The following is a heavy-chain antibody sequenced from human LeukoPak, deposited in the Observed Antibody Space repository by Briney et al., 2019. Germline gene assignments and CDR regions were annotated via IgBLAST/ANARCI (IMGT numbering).Heavy chain of an antibody. D-gene: IGHD5-24*01. CDR3: ARTLGGMTVERATGLDL. J-gene: IGHJ2*01. V-gene: IGHV1-18*01. Sequence: ASVKVSCKSSGYTFSTHGVTWVRQRPGQGLEWMGWISAYEGNTNYAQKFQDRVTMTTHTSTSTAYMELRSLTSDDTAVYYCARTLGGMTVERATGLDLWGRGTLVTVSS. CDR2: ISAYEGNT. CDR1: GYTFSTHG.